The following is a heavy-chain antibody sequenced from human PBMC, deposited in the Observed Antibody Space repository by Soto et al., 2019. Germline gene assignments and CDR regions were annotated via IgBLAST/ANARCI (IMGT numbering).Heavy chain of an antibody. CDR1: GFTFSSYS. CDR2: ISSSSSYI. V-gene: IGHV3-21*01. J-gene: IGHJ4*02. Sequence: GGSLRLSCAASGFTFSSYSMNWVRQAPGKGLEWVSSISSSSSYIYYADSVKGRFTISRDNAKNSLYLQMNSLRAEDTAVYYCAREIALVDDFWSGQNYFDYWGQGTLVTVSS. D-gene: IGHD3-3*01. CDR3: AREIALVDDFWSGQNYFDY.